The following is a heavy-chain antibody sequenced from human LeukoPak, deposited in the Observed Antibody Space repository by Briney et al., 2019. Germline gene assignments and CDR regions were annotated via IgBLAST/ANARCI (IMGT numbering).Heavy chain of an antibody. CDR2: ISYNGGDK. J-gene: IGHJ4*02. Sequence: GGSLRLSCTASGFTFSHYSLHWIRQAPGKGLEWVAVISYNGGDKYYEDSVKGRFTISRDNPKNTLYLQMNSLKSEDTAVYYCAGVDSYFDFWGQGTLVTVSS. CDR3: AGVDSYFDF. V-gene: IGHV3-30*04. CDR1: GFTFSHYS. D-gene: IGHD2-15*01.